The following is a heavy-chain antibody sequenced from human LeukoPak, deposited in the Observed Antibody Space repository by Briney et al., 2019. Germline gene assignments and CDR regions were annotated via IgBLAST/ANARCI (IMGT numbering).Heavy chain of an antibody. Sequence: SGPTLVKPTQTLTLTCTFSGFSLSTSGVGVGWIRQPPGKALEWLALIYWNDDKRYSPSLKSRLTITKDTSKNQVVLTMTNMDPVDTATHFCAHLHLLGYCSSTSCLYYFDYWGQGTLVTVSS. CDR1: GFSLSTSGVG. D-gene: IGHD2-2*01. J-gene: IGHJ4*02. CDR2: IYWNDDK. V-gene: IGHV2-5*01. CDR3: AHLHLLGYCSSTSCLYYFDY.